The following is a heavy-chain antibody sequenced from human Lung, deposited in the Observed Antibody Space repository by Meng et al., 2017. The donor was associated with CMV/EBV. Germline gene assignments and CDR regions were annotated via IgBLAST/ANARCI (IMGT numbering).Heavy chain of an antibody. D-gene: IGHD6-19*01. CDR2: INWNGDTI. V-gene: IGHV3-20*04. CDR3: AVMGSAWFGRSYVRN. Sequence: GESLKISCAASGFIFDNHGMTWVRQAPGKGPEWVSGINWNGDTIGYADSVKGRFTISRDNAKNSLYLQMNRLRAEDTALYYCAVMGSAWFGRSYVRNWGQGTLVTVSS. J-gene: IGHJ1*01. CDR1: GFIFDNHG.